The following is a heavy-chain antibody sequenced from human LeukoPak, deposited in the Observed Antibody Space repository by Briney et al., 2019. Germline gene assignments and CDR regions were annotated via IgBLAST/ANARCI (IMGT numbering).Heavy chain of an antibody. CDR2: ISASGGST. CDR3: AKGATTSPLNWFDP. CDR1: GFTFSSYA. Sequence: PGGSLRLSCAASGFTFSSYAMSWVRQAPMKGLEWVSSISASGGSTYYADSVKGRFTISRDNSKNTLYLQMNSLRAEDTALFYCAKGATTSPLNWFDPWGQGTLVTVSS. J-gene: IGHJ5*02. V-gene: IGHV3-23*01. D-gene: IGHD1-26*01.